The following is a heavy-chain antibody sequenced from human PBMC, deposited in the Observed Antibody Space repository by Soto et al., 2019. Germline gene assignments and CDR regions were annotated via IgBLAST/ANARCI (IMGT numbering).Heavy chain of an antibody. V-gene: IGHV3-74*03. D-gene: IGHD3-10*01. J-gene: IGHJ4*02. CDR1: GFIFSGYW. CDR2: INSDGSAT. Sequence: EVQLVESGGGLIQPGGSLRLSCAASGFIFSGYWMHWVRQAPGKGLVWVSRINSDGSATTYEDSVKGRFTISRDNAKNTMYLQMNSRRAEDTGGYYCARLLGGSGSFIDYWGQGTLVTVSS. CDR3: ARLLGGSGSFIDY.